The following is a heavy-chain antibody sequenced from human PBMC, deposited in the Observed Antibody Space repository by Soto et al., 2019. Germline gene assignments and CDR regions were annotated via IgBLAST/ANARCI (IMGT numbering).Heavy chain of an antibody. V-gene: IGHV1-69*06. CDR2: IIPIFGTA. D-gene: IGHD2-2*01. CDR1: GGTFSSYA. CDR3: ASGYCSSTSCYWGRFDP. Sequence: SVKVSCKASGGTFSSYAISWVRQAPGQGLEWMGGIIPIFGTANYAQKFQGRVTITADKSTSTAYMELSSLRSEDTAVYYCASGYCSSTSCYWGRFDPWGQGTLVTVSS. J-gene: IGHJ5*02.